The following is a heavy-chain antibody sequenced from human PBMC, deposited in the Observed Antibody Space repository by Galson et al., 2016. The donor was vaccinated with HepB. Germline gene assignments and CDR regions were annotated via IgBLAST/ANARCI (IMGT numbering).Heavy chain of an antibody. D-gene: IGHD5-12*01. J-gene: IGHJ6*02. CDR2: IYDSGNT. CDR1: GDSISSNSYY. CDR3: ARRYNGYDWGLYGMDV. V-gene: IGHV4-39*01. Sequence: ETLSLTCIVSGDSISSNSYYWVWIRQPPGKRLEWIGSIYDSGNTYYNPSLNSRVTISVDASKNQFSLKLNSVTTADSAVYYCARRYNGYDWGLYGMDVWGQGTTVTISS.